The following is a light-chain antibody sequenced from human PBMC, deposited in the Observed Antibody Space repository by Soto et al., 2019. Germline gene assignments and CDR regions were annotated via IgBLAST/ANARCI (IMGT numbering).Light chain of an antibody. Sequence: DIQMTQSPSSLSASVGDRVTMTCRASQNISSCLAWYQQRPEKAPKSLIYGASSLQSGVPSRFNGSGSGTDFTLTITNLQPEEFATYYCQQYDKFPITFGQGTRLEIK. CDR3: QQYDKFPIT. CDR1: QNISSC. J-gene: IGKJ5*01. V-gene: IGKV1D-16*01. CDR2: GAS.